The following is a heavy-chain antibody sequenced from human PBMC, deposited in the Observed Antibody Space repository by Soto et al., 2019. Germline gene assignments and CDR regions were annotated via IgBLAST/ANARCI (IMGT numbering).Heavy chain of an antibody. CDR3: ARDGGRHSGGIDY. J-gene: IGHJ4*02. D-gene: IGHD1-26*01. CDR1: GGTFSSYS. CDR2: IIPIFGTA. V-gene: IGHV1-69*01. Sequence: QVQLGQSGAEVKQPGSSVKVSCKASGGTFSSYSINWVRQAPGQGLEWMGEIIPIFGTANYAQKFQGRVTITADESTSTAYMELSSLRSEDTALYYCARDGGRHSGGIDYWGQGTLVTVSS.